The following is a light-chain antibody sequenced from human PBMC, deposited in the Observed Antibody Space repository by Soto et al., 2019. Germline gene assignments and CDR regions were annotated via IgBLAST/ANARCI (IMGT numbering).Light chain of an antibody. Sequence: QLVLTQPPSASGTPGQRVTISCSGGSSNIGTNYVSWYQRLPGTAPKLLIHRNNQRPSGVPDRFSGSRSGTSAPLAISGLRSEDEADYFCAAWDDSLRALVFGGGTQLTVL. CDR3: AAWDDSLRALV. J-gene: IGLJ2*01. CDR1: SSNIGTNY. CDR2: RNN. V-gene: IGLV1-47*01.